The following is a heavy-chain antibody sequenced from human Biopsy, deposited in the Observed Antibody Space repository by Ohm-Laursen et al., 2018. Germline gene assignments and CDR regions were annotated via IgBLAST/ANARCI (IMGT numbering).Heavy chain of an antibody. J-gene: IGHJ6*02. CDR2: IYYSGST. Sequence: TLSFTCPVSGGSISSDYWSWIRQTPGKGLEWIGYIYYSGSTNYNPSLKSRVTISVDTSKNQFSLRLNSVTAADTAVYYCARATNSTGWPYYYFYGMDVWGQGTTVTVSS. V-gene: IGHV4-59*01. CDR3: ARATNSTGWPYYYFYGMDV. D-gene: IGHD2/OR15-2a*01. CDR1: GGSISSDY.